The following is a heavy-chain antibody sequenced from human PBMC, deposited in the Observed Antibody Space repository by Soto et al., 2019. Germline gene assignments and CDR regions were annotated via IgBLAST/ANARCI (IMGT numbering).Heavy chain of an antibody. CDR2: IYYSGST. Sequence: SETLSLTCTVSGGSINSYYWSWIRQPPGKGLEWIGYIYYSGSTNYNPSLKSRVTISVDTSKNQFSLKLSSVTAADTAVYYCARLQAAAGDNDLTFDYWGQGTLVTVSS. CDR1: GGSINSYY. V-gene: IGHV4-59*01. CDR3: ARLQAAAGDNDLTFDY. D-gene: IGHD6-13*01. J-gene: IGHJ4*02.